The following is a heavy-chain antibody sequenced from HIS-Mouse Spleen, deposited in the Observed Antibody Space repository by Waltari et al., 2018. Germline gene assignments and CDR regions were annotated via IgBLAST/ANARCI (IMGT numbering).Heavy chain of an antibody. J-gene: IGHJ3*02. D-gene: IGHD7-27*01. CDR3: ARVGLGIAFDI. CDR1: GYTFTGYY. Sequence: QVQLVQSGAEVKKPGASVKVSCKASGYTFTGYYMHWVRQAPGQGIEWMGGINPNSGGTKYAQKFQDRVTMTRDTSISTAYMELSRLRSDDTAVYYCARVGLGIAFDIWGQGTMVTVSS. V-gene: IGHV1-2*02. CDR2: INPNSGGT.